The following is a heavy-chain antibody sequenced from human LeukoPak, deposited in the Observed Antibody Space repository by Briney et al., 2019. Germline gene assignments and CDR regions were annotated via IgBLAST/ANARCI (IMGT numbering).Heavy chain of an antibody. D-gene: IGHD6-19*01. Sequence: SGPTLVNPTQTLTLTCNFSGFSLSTSGVGVGWIRQPPGKALEWLALIYWDDDKRYSPSLKSRLTITKDTSKNQVVLTMTNMDPVDTATYYCAHRLVAGRTKWYYFDYWGQGTLVTVSS. CDR3: AHRLVAGRTKWYYFDY. V-gene: IGHV2-5*02. J-gene: IGHJ4*02. CDR2: IYWDDDK. CDR1: GFSLSTSGVG.